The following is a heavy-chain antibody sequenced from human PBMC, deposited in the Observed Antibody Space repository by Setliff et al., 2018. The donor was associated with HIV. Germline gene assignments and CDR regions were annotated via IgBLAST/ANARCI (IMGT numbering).Heavy chain of an antibody. V-gene: IGHV4-34*01. CDR3: ARNPGGHIPLDHWGQGALVTGFGYYYHVDV. D-gene: IGHD3-16*01. CDR1: GGSFSGYY. Sequence: SETLSLTCAVYGGSFSGYYWSWIRRPPGKGLEWIGEINHSGSSNYNPSLKSRVTISVDTSKNQFSLKLSSVTAADTAVYYCARNPGGHIPLDHWGQGALVTGFGYYYHVDVWGKGTTVTVSS. J-gene: IGHJ6*03. CDR2: INHSGSS.